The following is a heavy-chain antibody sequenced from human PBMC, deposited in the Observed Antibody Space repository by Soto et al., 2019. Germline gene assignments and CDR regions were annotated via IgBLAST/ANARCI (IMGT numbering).Heavy chain of an antibody. CDR3: ARGWWQLVSFNYYGMDV. V-gene: IGHV1-18*04. Sequence: QVQLVQSGAEVKKPGASVKVSCKASGYTFTSYGISWVRQAPGQGLEWMGWISAYNGNTNYAQKLQGRITMTTDTSTSTAYMELRSLRSDDTAVYYCARGWWQLVSFNYYGMDVWGQGTTVTVSS. D-gene: IGHD6-6*01. CDR2: ISAYNGNT. CDR1: GYTFTSYG. J-gene: IGHJ6*02.